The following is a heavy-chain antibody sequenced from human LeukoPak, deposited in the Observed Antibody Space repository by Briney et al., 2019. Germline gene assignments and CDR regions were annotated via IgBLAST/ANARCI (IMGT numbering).Heavy chain of an antibody. CDR1: GFTFSSYA. J-gene: IGHJ1*01. D-gene: IGHD1-1*01. CDR3: SASAPTLYKAE. V-gene: IGHV3-30-3*01. Sequence: PGRSLRLSCAASGFTFSSYAMHWVRQAPGKGLEWVAVISYDGSNKYYADSVKGRFTISRDNSKNTLYLQMNSLRAENTAVYYWSASAPTLYKAE. CDR2: ISYDGSNK.